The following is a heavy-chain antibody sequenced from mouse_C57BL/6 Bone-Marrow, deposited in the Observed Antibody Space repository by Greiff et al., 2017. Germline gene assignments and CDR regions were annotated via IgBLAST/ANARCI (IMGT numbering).Heavy chain of an antibody. CDR1: GYTFTSYW. D-gene: IGHD1-1*01. CDR3: ARLHYGSSHYFDY. V-gene: IGHV1-69*01. CDR2: IDPSDSYT. J-gene: IGHJ2*01. Sequence: QVQLQQPGAELVMPGASVKLSCKASGYTFTSYWMHWVKQRPGQGLEWIGEIDPSDSYTNYNQKFKGKSTLTVDKSSSTAYMQLSSLTSEDSAVDYCARLHYGSSHYFDYWGQGTTLTVSS.